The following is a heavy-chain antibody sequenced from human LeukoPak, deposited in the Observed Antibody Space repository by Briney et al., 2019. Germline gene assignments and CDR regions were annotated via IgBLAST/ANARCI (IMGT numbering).Heavy chain of an antibody. CDR2: IKSKTDGGTT. D-gene: IGHD6-19*01. CDR3: AREMGQSIAVAGAVTY. V-gene: IGHV3-15*01. CDR1: GFTFSDAW. Sequence: GGSLRLSCAASGFTFSDAWMTWVCQAPGKGLEWVGRIKSKTDGGTTDHAAPMKGRFTISRDDSKNTLYLQMNSLRAEDTAVYYCAREMGQSIAVAGAVTYWGQEPLVTVSS. J-gene: IGHJ4*02.